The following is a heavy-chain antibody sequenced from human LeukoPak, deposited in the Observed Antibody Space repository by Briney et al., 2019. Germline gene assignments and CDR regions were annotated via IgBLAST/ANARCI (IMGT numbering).Heavy chain of an antibody. V-gene: IGHV4-31*03. J-gene: IGHJ6*02. CDR3: ARVNSSGWYDDNYYGIDV. CDR1: GLSIRSGGYY. D-gene: IGHD6-19*01. Sequence: SQTLSLTCTVSGLSIRSGGYYWSWIRQHPGKGLEWIGYIYYSGSTYYNPSLKSRVTISVDTSKNQFSLKLSSVTAADTTVYSCARVNSSGWYDDNYYGIDVWGQGTTVTVSS. CDR2: IYYSGST.